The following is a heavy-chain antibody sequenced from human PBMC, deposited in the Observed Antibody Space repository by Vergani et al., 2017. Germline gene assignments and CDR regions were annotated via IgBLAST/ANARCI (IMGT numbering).Heavy chain of an antibody. CDR1: GYSFTSYW. V-gene: IGHV5-51*01. D-gene: IGHD4-23*01. CDR3: ARHAGHNSISNDYYYYGMDV. J-gene: IGHJ6*02. Sequence: EVQLVQSGAEVKKPGESLKISCKGSGYSFTSYWIGWVRQMPGKGLEWMGIIYPGDSDTRYSPSFQGQVTISADKSISTAYLQWSSLKASNTAMYYCARHAGHNSISNDYYYYGMDVWGQGTTVTVSS. CDR2: IYPGDSDT.